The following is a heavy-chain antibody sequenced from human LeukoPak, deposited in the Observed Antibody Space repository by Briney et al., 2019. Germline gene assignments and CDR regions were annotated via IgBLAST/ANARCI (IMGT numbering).Heavy chain of an antibody. Sequence: GGSLRLSCAASGFTFSSYDMSWVRQAPGKGLEWVSAIGGDGGSTYADSVKGRFTISRNSSKNTLYLQMNSLRAEDTATYYCAKALNYWYFDLWGRGNLVTVSS. CDR3: AKALNYWYFDL. J-gene: IGHJ2*01. V-gene: IGHV3-23*01. CDR2: IGGDGGST. CDR1: GFTFSSYD.